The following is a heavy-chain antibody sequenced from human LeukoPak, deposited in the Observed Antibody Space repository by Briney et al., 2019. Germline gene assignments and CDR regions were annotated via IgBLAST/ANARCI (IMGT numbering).Heavy chain of an antibody. V-gene: IGHV1-8*01. J-gene: IGHJ5*02. CDR2: MNPNSGNT. Sequence: ASVKVSCKASGYTFTSYDINWVRQATGQGLEWMGWMNPNSGNTGYAQKFQGRVTMTRNTSISTAYMELSSLRSEDTAVYYCARAPGQLSWFDPWGQGTLVTVSS. D-gene: IGHD2-2*01. CDR3: ARAPGQLSWFDP. CDR1: GYTFTSYD.